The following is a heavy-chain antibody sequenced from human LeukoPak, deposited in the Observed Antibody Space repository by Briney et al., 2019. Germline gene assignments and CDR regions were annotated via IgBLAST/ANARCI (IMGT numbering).Heavy chain of an antibody. CDR3: AKVMYSGSYVGSAAFDI. J-gene: IGHJ3*02. CDR2: ISGSGGST. Sequence: PGGSLRLSCAASGFTFSSYAMSWVRQAPGKGLEWVSAISGSGGSTYYADSVKGRFTISRDNSKNTLYLQMNSLRAEDTAVYYCAKVMYSGSYVGSAAFDIWGQGTMVTVSS. D-gene: IGHD1-26*01. V-gene: IGHV3-23*01. CDR1: GFTFSSYA.